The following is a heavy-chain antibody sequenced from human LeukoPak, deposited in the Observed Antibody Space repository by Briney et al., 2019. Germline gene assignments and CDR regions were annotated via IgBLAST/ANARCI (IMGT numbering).Heavy chain of an antibody. CDR1: GYSFSSYW. J-gene: IGHJ4*02. V-gene: IGHV5-51*01. Sequence: GESLKISCKGSGYSFSSYWTGWVRQLPGKGLEWMGIIYPDASDIRYTPSFQGLVTISADKSINTAYLQWSSLEASDTAIYYCATTPYYTTNGYCDYWGQGTPVTVSS. CDR2: IYPDASDI. CDR3: ATTPYYTTNGYCDY. D-gene: IGHD2-8*01.